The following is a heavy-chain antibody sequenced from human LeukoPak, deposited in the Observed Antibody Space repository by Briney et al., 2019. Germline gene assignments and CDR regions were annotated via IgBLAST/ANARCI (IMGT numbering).Heavy chain of an antibody. Sequence: PGGSLRLSCAASGFTVSSNSMSWVRQAPGKGLEWVSVINSGGGTYYTDSVKGRFTISRDNSKNTLYLQMNSLRVEDTAVYYCARGRPHGNDYWGQGTLVTVSS. CDR1: GFTVSSNS. V-gene: IGHV3-53*01. CDR3: ARGRPHGNDY. D-gene: IGHD4-23*01. CDR2: INSGGGT. J-gene: IGHJ4*02.